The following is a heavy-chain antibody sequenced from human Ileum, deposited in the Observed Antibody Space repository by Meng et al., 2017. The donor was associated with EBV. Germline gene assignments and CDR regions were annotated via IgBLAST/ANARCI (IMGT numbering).Heavy chain of an antibody. CDR2: TYRRSRWYY. CDR3: ATSRIAKFDR. Sequence: HVRLEEPGPGLVQPPQTLSLSCVTSGDSVSSDKTAWNWIRQSPSRGLEWLGRTYRRSRWYYDYALSVKSRINISPDTSKNQVPLQLNSVTDEDTGIYYCATSRIAKFDRWGQGTLVTVSS. CDR1: GDSVSSDKTA. V-gene: IGHV6-1*02. J-gene: IGHJ5*02.